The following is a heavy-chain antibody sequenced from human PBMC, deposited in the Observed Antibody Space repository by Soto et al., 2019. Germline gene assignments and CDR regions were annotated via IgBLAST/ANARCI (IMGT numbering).Heavy chain of an antibody. CDR3: ARDRRPLDVAVVPNY. Sequence: SLRLSCTVSGFIFGDYAMSWFRRAPGKGLEWVAFITSNTYGGTTQYAASVKGRFTISRDDSKSIAYLQMNTLKTEDTAVYYCARDRRPLDVAVVPNYWGQGTLVTVSS. D-gene: IGHD6-6*01. J-gene: IGHJ4*02. V-gene: IGHV3-49*03. CDR2: ITSNTYGGTT. CDR1: GFIFGDYA.